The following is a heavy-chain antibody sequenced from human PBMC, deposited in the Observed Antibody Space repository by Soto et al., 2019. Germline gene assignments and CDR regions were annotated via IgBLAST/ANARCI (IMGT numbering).Heavy chain of an antibody. CDR1: GLTFSSYW. Sequence: GGSLRLSCASGLTFSSYWMTWVRQAPGKGLEWVANINQDGSVKYYVDSVKGRFTISRDYAKNSLYPQMNSLRAEDTAVYYCARGFSGDYWGQGTLVTVSS. V-gene: IGHV3-7*01. CDR3: ARGFSGDY. CDR2: INQDGSVK. J-gene: IGHJ4*02. D-gene: IGHD3-3*01.